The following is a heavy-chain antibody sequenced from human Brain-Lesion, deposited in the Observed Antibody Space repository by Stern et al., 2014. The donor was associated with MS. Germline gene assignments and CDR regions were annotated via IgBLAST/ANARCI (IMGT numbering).Heavy chain of an antibody. CDR3: AKDRQYLTYFFDH. D-gene: IGHD2/OR15-2a*01. J-gene: IGHJ5*02. V-gene: IGHV3-30*18. Sequence: VQLEESGGGVVQPGRPLRLSCVASGFTFGSCAMHWVRQAPGKGLEWVAGVSYDGSNKYYADSVKGRFTISRDNSQNTLYMQMSSLRPEDTAMYYCAKDRQYLTYFFDHWGQGSLVTVSS. CDR2: VSYDGSNK. CDR1: GFTFGSCA.